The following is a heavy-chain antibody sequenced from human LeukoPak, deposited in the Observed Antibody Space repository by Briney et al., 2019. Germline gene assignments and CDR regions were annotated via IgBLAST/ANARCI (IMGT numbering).Heavy chain of an antibody. J-gene: IGHJ4*02. V-gene: IGHV4-34*01. CDR2: INHSGST. Sequence: SETLSLTCAVYGGSFSGYYWSWIRQPPGKGLEWIGEINHSGSTNYNPSLKSRVTISVDTSKNQFSLKLSSVTAADTAVYYCARKQYYYDSSGRYYFDYWGQGTLVTVSS. D-gene: IGHD3-22*01. CDR1: GGSFSGYY. CDR3: ARKQYYYDSSGRYYFDY.